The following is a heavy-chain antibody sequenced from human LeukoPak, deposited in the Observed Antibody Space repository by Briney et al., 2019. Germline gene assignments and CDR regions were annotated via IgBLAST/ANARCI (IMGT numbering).Heavy chain of an antibody. J-gene: IGHJ6*02. CDR1: GYTFTSYY. Sequence: ASVKVSCKASGYTFTSYYMHWVRQAPGQGLEWMGIINPSGGSTSYAQKFQGRVTMTRDTSTSTVYMELSSLRSEDTAVYYCARSPPRSSRYYYYGMDVWGQGTTVTVSS. CDR3: ARSPPRSSRYYYYGMDV. V-gene: IGHV1-46*01. CDR2: INPSGGST.